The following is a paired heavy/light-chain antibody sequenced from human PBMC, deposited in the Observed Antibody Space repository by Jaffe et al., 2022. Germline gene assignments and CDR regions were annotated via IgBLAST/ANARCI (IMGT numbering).Heavy chain of an antibody. D-gene: IGHD1-20*01. Sequence: QVQLVESGGGLVKPGGSLRLSCAASGFTFSDYYMSWIRQAPGKGLEWVSYISSSGSTIYYADSVKGRFTISRDNAKNSLYLQMNSLRAEDTAVYYCASINWNDVDYWGQGTLVTVSS. CDR3: ASINWNDVDY. J-gene: IGHJ4*02. CDR2: ISSSGSTI. V-gene: IGHV3-11*01. CDR1: GFTFSDYY.
Light chain of an antibody. J-gene: IGLJ1*01. CDR1: ALPKQY. CDR3: QSADSSGTLYV. V-gene: IGLV3-25*03. Sequence: SYELTQPPSVSVSPGQTARITCSGDALPKQYAYWYQQKPGQAPVLVIYKDSERPSGIPERFSGSSSGTTVTLTISGVQAEDEADYYCQSADSSGTLYVFGTGTKVTVL. CDR2: KDS.